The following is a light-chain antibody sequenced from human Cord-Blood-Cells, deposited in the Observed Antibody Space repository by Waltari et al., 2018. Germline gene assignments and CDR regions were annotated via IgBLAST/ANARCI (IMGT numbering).Light chain of an antibody. CDR2: DGS. Sequence: QSALTQPASVSGSPGQSITIPGTGPSSDVGSYNLVSWYQQHPGKAPTLMIYDGSKRPSGVSNRFSGSKSGNTASLTISGLQAEDEADYYCCSYAGSSTWVFGGGTKLTVL. CDR3: CSYAGSSTWV. J-gene: IGLJ3*02. CDR1: SSDVGSYNL. V-gene: IGLV2-23*01.